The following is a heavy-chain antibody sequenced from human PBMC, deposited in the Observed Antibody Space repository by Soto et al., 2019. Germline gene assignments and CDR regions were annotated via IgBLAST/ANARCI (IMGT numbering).Heavy chain of an antibody. V-gene: IGHV1-69*12. CDR3: ALREEGYYYYYYGMDV. Sequence: QVQLVQSGAEVKKPGSSVKVSCKASGGTFSSYAISWVRQAPGQGLEWMGGIIPIFGTANYAQKFEGRVTITADESTSTAYMELSSLRSEDTAVYYCALREEGYYYYYYGMDVWGQGTTVTVSS. CDR2: IIPIFGTA. J-gene: IGHJ6*02. CDR1: GGTFSSYA.